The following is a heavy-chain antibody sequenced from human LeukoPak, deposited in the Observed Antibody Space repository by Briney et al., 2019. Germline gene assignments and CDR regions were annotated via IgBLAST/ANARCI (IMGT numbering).Heavy chain of an antibody. CDR2: INPNSGGT. Sequence: ASVKVSCKASGYTFTTYAMNWVRQAPGQGLEWMGWINPNSGGTNYAQKFQGWVTMTRDTSISTAYMELSRLRSDDTAVYYCASSSGYRGTYYYYGMDVWGQGTTVTVSS. D-gene: IGHD5-18*01. J-gene: IGHJ6*02. CDR3: ASSSGYRGTYYYYGMDV. CDR1: GYTFTTYA. V-gene: IGHV1-2*04.